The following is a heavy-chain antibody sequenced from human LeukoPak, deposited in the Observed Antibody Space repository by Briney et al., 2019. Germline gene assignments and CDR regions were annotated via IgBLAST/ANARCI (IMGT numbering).Heavy chain of an antibody. CDR1: GGSISSYY. V-gene: IGHV4-59*05. D-gene: IGHD5-18*01. CDR2: IYYSGST. J-gene: IGHJ5*02. CDR3: ARHVDTAMVTGTWFDP. Sequence: SETLSLTCTVSGGSISSYYWSWIRQPPGKGLEWIGSIYYSGSTYYNPSLKSRVTISVDTSKNQFSLKLSSVTAADTAVYYCARHVDTAMVTGTWFDPWGQGTLVTVSS.